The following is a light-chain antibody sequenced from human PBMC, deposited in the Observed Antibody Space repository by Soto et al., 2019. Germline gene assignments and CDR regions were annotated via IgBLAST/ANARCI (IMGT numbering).Light chain of an antibody. V-gene: IGLV1-40*01. CDR2: GNN. CDR3: QSYDSSLIGVV. Sequence: QSVLTQPPSVSGAPGQRVTISCTGSSSNIGTGYDIHWYQQLPGTAPKLLIYGNNNRPSGVPDRFSGSKSGTSASLAITGLQAEDEADYYCQSYDSSLIGVVFGGGTQLTVL. J-gene: IGLJ2*01. CDR1: SSNIGTGYD.